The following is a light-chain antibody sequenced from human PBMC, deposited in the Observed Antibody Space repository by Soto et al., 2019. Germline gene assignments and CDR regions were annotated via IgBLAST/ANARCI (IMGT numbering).Light chain of an antibody. J-gene: IGKJ1*01. CDR3: QQYNDYSWT. V-gene: IGKV1-5*03. CDR1: QSISAW. Sequence: DMQLTQSPSTLSASVGDTVTITCRASQSISAWLAWYQQKPGKAPRLLIYKASTLEIGVPSRFSGSGSGTEFTLTISSLQPDDVAIYYCQQYNDYSWTFGQGTKVDIK. CDR2: KAS.